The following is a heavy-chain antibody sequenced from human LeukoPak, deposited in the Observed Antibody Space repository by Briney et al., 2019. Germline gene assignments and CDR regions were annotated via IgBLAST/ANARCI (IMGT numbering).Heavy chain of an antibody. CDR1: GGSISSGDYY. Sequence: SETLSLTCTVSGGSISSGDYYWSWIRQPPGKGLEWIGYIYYSGSTYYNPSLKSRVTISVDTSKNQFSLKLSSVTAADTAVYFCAREDGDYWFDPWGQGTLVTVSS. CDR3: AREDGDYWFDP. V-gene: IGHV4-30-4*08. J-gene: IGHJ5*02. D-gene: IGHD4-17*01. CDR2: IYYSGST.